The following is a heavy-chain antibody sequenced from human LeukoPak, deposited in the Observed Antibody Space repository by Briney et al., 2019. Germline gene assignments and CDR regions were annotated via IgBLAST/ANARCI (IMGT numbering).Heavy chain of an antibody. CDR1: GFTFSSYA. D-gene: IGHD5-12*01. CDR2: ISGSGGST. Sequence: GGSLRLSCAASGFTFSSYAMSWVRQAAGKRLEWVSAISGSGGSTYYADSVKGRFTISRDNSKNTLYLQMNSLRAEDTAVYYCAKGGATTPTGFDYWGQGTLVTVSS. J-gene: IGHJ4*02. V-gene: IGHV3-23*01. CDR3: AKGGATTPTGFDY.